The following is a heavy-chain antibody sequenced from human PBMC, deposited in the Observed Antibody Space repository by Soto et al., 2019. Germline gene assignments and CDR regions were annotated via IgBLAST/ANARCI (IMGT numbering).Heavy chain of an antibody. CDR1: GFTFSRYG. J-gene: IGHJ4*02. V-gene: IGHV3-30*18. CDR2: ISYDGSNK. D-gene: IGHD5-12*01. Sequence: QVQLVESGGGVVQPGMSLRLSCAASGFTFSRYGMHWVRQAPGKGLEWGAVISYDGSNKYYADSVKGRFTISRDNSKNALYLQMNSLSAEDKAVYYSAKDSGYAYYFDYWGQGTLVTVSS. CDR3: AKDSGYAYYFDY.